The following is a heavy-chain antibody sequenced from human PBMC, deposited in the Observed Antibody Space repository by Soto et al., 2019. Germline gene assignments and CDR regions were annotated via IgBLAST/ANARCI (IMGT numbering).Heavy chain of an antibody. V-gene: IGHV3-23*01. Sequence: GSLRLSCAASGFTFSIYAMSWVRQAPGKGPEWVSAISGSGGSTYYADSVKGRFTISRDNSKNTLYLQMNSLRAEDTAVYYCAKAIDKTPGVFDYWGQGTLVTVSS. D-gene: IGHD3-16*02. CDR1: GFTFSIYA. J-gene: IGHJ4*02. CDR3: AKAIDKTPGVFDY. CDR2: ISGSGGST.